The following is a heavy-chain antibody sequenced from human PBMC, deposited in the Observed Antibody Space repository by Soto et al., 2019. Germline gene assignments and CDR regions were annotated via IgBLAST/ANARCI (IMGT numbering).Heavy chain of an antibody. D-gene: IGHD3-22*01. CDR1: GFIFSNAW. J-gene: IGHJ4*02. CDR3: TTDHPYNYDSSCYDH. V-gene: IGHV3-15*07. Sequence: PGGSLRLSYAASGFIFSNAWMNWVRQAPGKGLEWVGHIKSKTDGGTTDYAAPVKGRCTISRDDSKNTVFLQMNSLKTEDTAMYYCTTDHPYNYDSSCYDHWGQGTLVTVSS. CDR2: IKSKTDGGTT.